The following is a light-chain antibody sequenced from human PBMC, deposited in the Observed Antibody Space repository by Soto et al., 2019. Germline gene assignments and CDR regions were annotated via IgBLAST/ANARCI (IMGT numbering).Light chain of an antibody. J-gene: IGKJ3*01. V-gene: IGKV3-20*01. Sequence: EIVLTQSPGTLSLSPGERATLSCRASQSINSRYLAWYQQKPGQAPRLLIYGASSRATGIPDRFSGSGSGTDFPLTISRREPEDFAVYYCQQFGSSPGFTFGPGTKVDIK. CDR3: QQFGSSPGFT. CDR1: QSINSRY. CDR2: GAS.